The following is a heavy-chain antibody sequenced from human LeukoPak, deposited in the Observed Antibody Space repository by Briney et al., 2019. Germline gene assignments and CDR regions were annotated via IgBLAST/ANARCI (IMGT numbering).Heavy chain of an antibody. CDR2: INPNSGGT. Sequence: ASVKVSCKASGYTFTGYYMHWVRQAPGQGLEWMGWINPNSGGTNYAQKFQGRVTMTRDTSISTAYMELSRLRSDDTAVYYCARVGITGTTRVRYNWFDPWGQGTLVTVSS. CDR1: GYTFTGYY. D-gene: IGHD1-7*01. CDR3: ARVGITGTTRVRYNWFDP. J-gene: IGHJ5*02. V-gene: IGHV1-2*02.